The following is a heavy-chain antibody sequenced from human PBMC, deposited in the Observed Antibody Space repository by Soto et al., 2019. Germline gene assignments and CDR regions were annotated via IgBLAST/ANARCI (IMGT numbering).Heavy chain of an antibody. D-gene: IGHD3-10*01. CDR3: ARENSGSPGDY. CDR2: VYHNGNT. Sequence: SETLSLTCTVSGGSIDNYYWSWIRQPPGEGLEWIAYVYHNGNTNYNPSLKSRVTISLDTSKNQFSLKLNSVTAADTAMYYCARENSGSPGDYWGQGILVTVSS. CDR1: GGSIDNYY. V-gene: IGHV4-59*01. J-gene: IGHJ4*02.